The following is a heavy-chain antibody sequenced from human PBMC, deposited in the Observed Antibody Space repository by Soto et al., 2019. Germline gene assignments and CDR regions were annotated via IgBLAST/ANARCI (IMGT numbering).Heavy chain of an antibody. V-gene: IGHV3-9*01. J-gene: IGHJ5*02. D-gene: IGHD6-19*01. CDR3: AKDLGKYSSGPYNWFDP. CDR1: VFTFDDYA. CDR2: ISWNSGSI. Sequence: SLRLSCASSVFTFDDYAMPWVRQAPGKGLEWVSGISWNSGSIGYADSVKGRFTISRDNAKNSLYLQMNSLRAEDTALYYCAKDLGKYSSGPYNWFDPWGQGTLVTVSS.